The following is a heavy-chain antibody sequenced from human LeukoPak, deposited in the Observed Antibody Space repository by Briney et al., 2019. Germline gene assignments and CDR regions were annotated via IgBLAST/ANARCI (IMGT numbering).Heavy chain of an antibody. CDR3: ARRQEGHDY. Sequence: PSETLSLTCTVSGVSIAKTFYYWNWLRQPAGKGLEWIGRIYTTGGTDYNPSLKSRVTISLDTAKNQFSLKMTSVTAADTAVYYCARRQEGHDYWGHGTLVTVSS. V-gene: IGHV4-61*02. CDR2: IYTTGGT. J-gene: IGHJ4*01. CDR1: GVSIAKTFYY.